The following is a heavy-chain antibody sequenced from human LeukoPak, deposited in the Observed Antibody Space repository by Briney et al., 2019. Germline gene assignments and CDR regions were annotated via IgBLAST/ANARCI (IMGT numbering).Heavy chain of an antibody. V-gene: IGHV4-34*01. CDR1: GGSFSGYY. CDR2: INHSGST. D-gene: IGHD6-13*01. CDR3: VTQQLVLGGSSYFDY. Sequence: PETLSLTCAVYGGSFSGYYWSWIRQPPGKGLEWIGEINHSGSTNYNPSLKSRVTISVDTSKNQFSLKLSSVTAADTAVYYCVTQQLVLGGSSYFDYWGQGTLVTVSS. J-gene: IGHJ4*02.